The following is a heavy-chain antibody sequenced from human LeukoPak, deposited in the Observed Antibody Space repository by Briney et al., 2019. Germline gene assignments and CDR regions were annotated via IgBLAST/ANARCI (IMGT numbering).Heavy chain of an antibody. J-gene: IGHJ4*02. D-gene: IGHD1-1*01. CDR1: GSIFGNYW. Sequence: GDPLNISGVSAGSIFGNYWICCVRPPPGKGLEWVAMINPDDTHTAYSPSFQGQVTISADRSIRTAYLQWSSLTASDTAMYYCARPRRAERDEDFWGQGTLVTVSS. CDR2: INPDDTHT. CDR3: ARPRRAERDEDF. V-gene: IGHV5-51*01.